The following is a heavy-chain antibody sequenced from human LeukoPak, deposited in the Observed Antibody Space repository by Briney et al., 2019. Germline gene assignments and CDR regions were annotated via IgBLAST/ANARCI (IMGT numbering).Heavy chain of an antibody. Sequence: SETLSLTCTVSGISTTNGIYYWAWIRQSPGKGLEWIGSVHNVGSTYYNLSLRSRVTMSIDTSKNQFSLRLNSVTAADTAVYYCARHAEYNSGWHFYLDHWGQGILVTVSS. V-gene: IGHV4-39*01. J-gene: IGHJ4*02. CDR1: GISTTNGIYY. CDR3: ARHAEYNSGWHFYLDH. D-gene: IGHD6-19*01. CDR2: VHNVGST.